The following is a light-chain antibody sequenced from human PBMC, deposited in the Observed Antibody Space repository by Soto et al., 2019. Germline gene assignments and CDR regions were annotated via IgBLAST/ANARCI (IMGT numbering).Light chain of an antibody. CDR2: EVS. Sequence: ALTQPASVSGSPGQSITISCTGTSSDVGGYNYVSWYQQHPGKAPKLMIYEVSNRPSGVSNRFSGSKSGNTASLTISGLQAEDEADYYCSSYTSSSTLVVFGGGTQLTVL. J-gene: IGLJ2*01. CDR3: SSYTSSSTLVV. V-gene: IGLV2-14*01. CDR1: SSDVGGYNY.